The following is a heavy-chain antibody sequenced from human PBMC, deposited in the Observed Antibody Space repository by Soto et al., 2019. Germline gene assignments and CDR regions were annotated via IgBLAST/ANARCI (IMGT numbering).Heavy chain of an antibody. V-gene: IGHV1-8*01. CDR1: GYSFTNND. Sequence: ASVKVSCKASGYSFTNNDVSWVRQATGQGLEWMGWMNPGSGDTGYAQKFQGRVTMTRDISIATAYMELSSLRSDDTAIYYCARMETFGSLDWFDPWGQGTLVTVSS. D-gene: IGHD3-16*01. J-gene: IGHJ5*02. CDR2: MNPGSGDT. CDR3: ARMETFGSLDWFDP.